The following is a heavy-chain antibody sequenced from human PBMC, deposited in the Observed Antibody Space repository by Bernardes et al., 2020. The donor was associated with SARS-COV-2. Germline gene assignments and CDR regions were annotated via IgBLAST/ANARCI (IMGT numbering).Heavy chain of an antibody. D-gene: IGHD3-9*01. Sequence: GGSLRLSCAASGFTFSSYGMHWVRQGPGKGLEWVAVISYDGSNKYYADSVKGRFTISRDNSKNTLYLQMNSLRAEDTAVYYCAKDITYYDILTGYIKGYYYYYGMDVWGQGTTVTVSS. CDR3: AKDITYYDILTGYIKGYYYYYGMDV. CDR1: GFTFSSYG. J-gene: IGHJ6*02. CDR2: ISYDGSNK. V-gene: IGHV3-30*18.